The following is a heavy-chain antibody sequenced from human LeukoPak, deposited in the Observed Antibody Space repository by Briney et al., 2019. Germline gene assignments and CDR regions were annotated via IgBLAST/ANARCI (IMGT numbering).Heavy chain of an antibody. Sequence: SETLSLTCAVSGDSISYHNYYWDWIRQPPGKGLEWIGTVYYTGSTYYNPSLKSRVTISVDTSKNQFSLKLTSVTAADTAVYFCARRSDSGSDDGEDYFDYWGRGTLVTVSS. D-gene: IGHD1-26*01. CDR3: ARRSDSGSDDGEDYFDY. V-gene: IGHV4-39*01. J-gene: IGHJ4*02. CDR1: GDSISYHNYY. CDR2: VYYTGST.